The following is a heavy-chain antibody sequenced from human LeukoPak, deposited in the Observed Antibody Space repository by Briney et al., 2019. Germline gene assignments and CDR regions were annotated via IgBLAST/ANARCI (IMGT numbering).Heavy chain of an antibody. CDR3: ARRTTATTSVHWFDP. V-gene: IGHV5-51*01. D-gene: IGHD4-17*01. Sequence: GESLKISCKGSGYSFTTHWIGWARQMPGKGLEWMGIIYPGDSDTRYSPSFQGQVTISADKSINTAYLQWSSLKASDTAMYYCARRTTATTSVHWFDPWGQGTLVTVSS. CDR1: GYSFTTHW. CDR2: IYPGDSDT. J-gene: IGHJ5*02.